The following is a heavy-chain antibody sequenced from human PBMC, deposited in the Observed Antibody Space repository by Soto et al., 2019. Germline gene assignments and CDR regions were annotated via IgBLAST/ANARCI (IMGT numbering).Heavy chain of an antibody. J-gene: IGHJ6*02. Sequence: GGSLRLSCAASGFTFSTYAMSWVRQAPGKGLEWVSVIGEGGFSTQYAASVKDRFTISRDNSKNMLYLQMNSLRSDDTAVYYCAREKTTRESSDVPGMDVWGQGTTVTVSS. D-gene: IGHD3-16*01. CDR1: GFTFSTYA. CDR2: IGEGGFST. CDR3: AREKTTRESSDVPGMDV. V-gene: IGHV3-23*01.